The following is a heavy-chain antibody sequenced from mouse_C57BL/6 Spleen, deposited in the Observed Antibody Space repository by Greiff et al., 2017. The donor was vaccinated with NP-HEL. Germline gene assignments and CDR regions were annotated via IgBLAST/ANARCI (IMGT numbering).Heavy chain of an antibody. CDR3: ARGDYAFDY. CDR2: INPNNGGT. CDR1: GYTFTDYY. D-gene: IGHD1-1*01. J-gene: IGHJ2*01. Sequence: EVQLQQSGPELVKPGASVKISCKASGYTFTDYYMNWVKQSHGKSLEWIGDINPNNGGTSYNQKFKGKATLTVDKSSSTAYMELRSLTSEDSAVYYCARGDYAFDYWGQGTTLTVSS. V-gene: IGHV1-26*01.